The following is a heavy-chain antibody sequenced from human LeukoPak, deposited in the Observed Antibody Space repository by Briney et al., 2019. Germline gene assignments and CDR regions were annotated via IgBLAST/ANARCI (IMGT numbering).Heavy chain of an antibody. J-gene: IGHJ3*02. D-gene: IGHD6-19*01. CDR1: GFTFSSYA. V-gene: IGHV3-48*04. CDR3: AREGWYKDAFDI. Sequence: GGSLRLSCAASGFTFSSYAMHWVRQAPGKGLEWVSYISSSGSTIYYADSVKGRFTISRDNAKNSLYLQMNSLRAEDTAVYYCAREGWYKDAFDIWGQGTMVTVSS. CDR2: ISSSGSTI.